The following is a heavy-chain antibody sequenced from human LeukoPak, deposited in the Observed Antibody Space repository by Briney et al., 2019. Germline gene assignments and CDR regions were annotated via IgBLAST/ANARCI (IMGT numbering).Heavy chain of an antibody. D-gene: IGHD3-22*01. CDR3: ARRGYHDSSGYDY. V-gene: IGHV3-21*06. CDR2: ISGRSADM. J-gene: IGHJ4*02. Sequence: PGGSLRLSCAASGFTFSSYAMNWVRQAPGKGLEWVSSISGRSADMYYADSVKGRFTISRDNAKNSVFLRMNNLRVEDTAIYYCARRGYHDSSGYDYWGQGTPVTVSS. CDR1: GFTFSSYA.